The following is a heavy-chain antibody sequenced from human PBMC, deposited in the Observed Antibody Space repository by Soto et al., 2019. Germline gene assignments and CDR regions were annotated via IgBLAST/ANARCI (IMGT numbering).Heavy chain of an antibody. CDR3: AKQYSYGYNHYYMDV. CDR1: GFTFSSYG. J-gene: IGHJ6*03. D-gene: IGHD5-18*01. CDR2: ISYDGSNK. Sequence: GGSLRLSCAASGFTFSSYGMHWVRQAPGKGLEWVAVISYDGSNKYYADSVKGRFTISRDNSKNTLYLQMNSLRAEDTAVYYCAKQYSYGYNHYYMDVWGKGTTVTVSS. V-gene: IGHV3-30*18.